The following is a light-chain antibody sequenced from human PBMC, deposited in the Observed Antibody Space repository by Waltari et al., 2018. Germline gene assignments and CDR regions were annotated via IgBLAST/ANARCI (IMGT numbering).Light chain of an antibody. J-gene: IGKJ1*01. Sequence: EIVLTQSPGTLSLSPGEKATLSCRASQSVVSNYLAWYQQKPGQAPRLLIFGASNRAAGIPDRFSGSGSGTDFTLTISRLKPEDFAVFYCHQYGSSPWTFGQGTKVEIK. V-gene: IGKV3-20*01. CDR1: QSVVSNY. CDR2: GAS. CDR3: HQYGSSPWT.